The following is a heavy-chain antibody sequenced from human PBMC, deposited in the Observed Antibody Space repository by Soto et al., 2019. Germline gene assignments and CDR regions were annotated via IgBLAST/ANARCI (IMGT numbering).Heavy chain of an antibody. CDR1: GGSISSSNW. D-gene: IGHD6-13*01. CDR2: IYHSGST. CDR3: ARADRGQQLVLDAFDI. V-gene: IGHV4-4*02. Sequence: SETLSLTCAVSGGSISSSNWWSWVRQPPGKGLEWIGEIYHSGSTNYNPSLKSRVTISVDKSKNQFSLKLSPVTAADTAVYYCARADRGQQLVLDAFDIWGQGTMVT. J-gene: IGHJ3*02.